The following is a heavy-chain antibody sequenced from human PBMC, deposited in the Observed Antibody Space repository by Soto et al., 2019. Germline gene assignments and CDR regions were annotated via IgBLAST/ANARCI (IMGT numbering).Heavy chain of an antibody. Sequence: SETLSLTCTVSGGSVSSGSYYWSWILHPPGKGLEWIGYIYYSGSPSYNPSLKSRVTISVDTSKNQFSLKLSSVTAADTALYYCARVKTYYGSGSYDWFDPWGQGTLVTVS. CDR1: GGSVSSGSYY. D-gene: IGHD3-10*01. CDR2: IYYSGSP. J-gene: IGHJ5*02. CDR3: ARVKTYYGSGSYDWFDP. V-gene: IGHV4-61*01.